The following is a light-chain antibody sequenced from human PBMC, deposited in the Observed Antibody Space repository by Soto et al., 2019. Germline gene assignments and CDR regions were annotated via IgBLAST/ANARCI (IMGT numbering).Light chain of an antibody. Sequence: DIQLTQSPSTLSASVGDRVTITCRASQSINGWLAWYQQKPGKAPKLLIYKASSLESGVPSRFSGSVSGTEFTLTISSLQPDDFATYYCQQYNSSSPETFGQGTKVDIK. J-gene: IGKJ1*01. V-gene: IGKV1-5*03. CDR2: KAS. CDR1: QSINGW. CDR3: QQYNSSSPET.